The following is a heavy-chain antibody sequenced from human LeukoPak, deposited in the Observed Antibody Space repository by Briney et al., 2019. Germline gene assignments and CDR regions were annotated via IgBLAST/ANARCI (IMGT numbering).Heavy chain of an antibody. D-gene: IGHD6-19*01. CDR2: IIPILGIA. CDR1: GGTFSSYA. J-gene: IGHJ4*02. CDR3: ASPPEIKSSSGWFDY. V-gene: IGHV1-69*04. Sequence: ASVKVSCKASGGTFSSYAISWVRQAPGQGLEWMGRIIPILGIANYAQKFQGRVTITADKSTSTAYMELSSLRSEDTAVYYCASPPEIKSSSGWFDYWGQGTLVTVSS.